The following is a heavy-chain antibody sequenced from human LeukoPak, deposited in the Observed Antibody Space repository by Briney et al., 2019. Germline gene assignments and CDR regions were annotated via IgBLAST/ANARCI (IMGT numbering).Heavy chain of an antibody. CDR1: GYTFINYG. Sequence: ASVKVSYKASGYTFINYGISWVRQAPGQGLEGMGWISVYKGDTNYAQKLQGRVTMTTDKSTSTAYMELRSLRSDDTAVYFCARDRSNSDVWGQGTTVTVSS. D-gene: IGHD2-15*01. J-gene: IGHJ6*02. CDR2: ISVYKGDT. CDR3: ARDRSNSDV. V-gene: IGHV1-18*01.